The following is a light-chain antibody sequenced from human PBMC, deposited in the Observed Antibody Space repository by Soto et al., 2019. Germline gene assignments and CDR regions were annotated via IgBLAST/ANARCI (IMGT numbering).Light chain of an antibody. V-gene: IGKV2-28*01. J-gene: IGKJ1*01. CDR3: MQALQTPRT. Sequence: DIVTTQSPLSLPVTPGEPASISCRSSQSLLHSNGYNYLDWYLQKPGQSPQLLIYLGSNRASGVPDRFSGSGSGTDFTLKISRVEAEDVGVYYSMQALQTPRTFGQGTKVEIK. CDR1: QSLLHSNGYNY. CDR2: LGS.